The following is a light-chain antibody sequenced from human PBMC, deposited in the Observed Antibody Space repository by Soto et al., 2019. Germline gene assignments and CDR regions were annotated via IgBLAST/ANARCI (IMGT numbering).Light chain of an antibody. CDR1: QSVSSY. J-gene: IGKJ4*01. CDR2: DAS. V-gene: IGKV3-20*01. CDR3: QQYGSSPPST. Sequence: EIVLTQSPATLSLSPGARAPLSCRASQSVSSYLLWYQQKPGQTPRLLIYDASNRATGIPARFSGSGSGTDFTLTISRLEPEDFAVYYCQQYGSSPPSTFGGGTKVDIK.